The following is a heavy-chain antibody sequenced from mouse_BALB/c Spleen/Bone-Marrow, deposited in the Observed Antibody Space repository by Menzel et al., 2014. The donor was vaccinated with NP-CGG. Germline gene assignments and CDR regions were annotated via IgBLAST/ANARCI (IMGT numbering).Heavy chain of an antibody. CDR1: GFTFTDYY. Sequence: EVQVVESGGGLVQPGGSLRLSCATSGFTFTDYYVSWVRQPPGKALEWLGSIRNKSNGYTTEYSASVKGRFTISRDNSQSILYLQMNTLRAEDSATYYCARDYYGNIYAMDYWGQGTSVTVSS. CDR2: IRNKSNGYTT. CDR3: ARDYYGNIYAMDY. V-gene: IGHV7-3*02. D-gene: IGHD1-1*01. J-gene: IGHJ4*01.